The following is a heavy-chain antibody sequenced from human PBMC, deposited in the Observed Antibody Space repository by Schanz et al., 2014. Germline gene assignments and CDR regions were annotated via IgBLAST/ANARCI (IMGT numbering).Heavy chain of an antibody. CDR2: ISYDGSSK. CDR3: ARGIITMVRGGDVGAFDK. V-gene: IGHV3-33*08. D-gene: IGHD3-10*01. CDR1: GFTFRSYG. J-gene: IGHJ3*02. Sequence: QVQLVESGGGVAQPGRSLRLSCAASGFTFRSYGMHWVRQAPGKGLEWVALISYDGSSKNHADSVQGRFTISRDNSKNALYLQMDSLRAEDTAVYYGARGIITMVRGGDVGAFDKWGQGTMVTVSS.